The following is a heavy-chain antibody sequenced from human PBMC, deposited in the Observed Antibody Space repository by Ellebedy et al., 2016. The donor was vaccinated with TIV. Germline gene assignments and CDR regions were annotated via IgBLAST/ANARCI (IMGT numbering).Heavy chain of an antibody. CDR2: VAWDDDK. CDR3: ARMRAADYGDHGQIDY. CDR1: GFSLSTNGMC. J-gene: IGHJ4*02. D-gene: IGHD4-17*01. V-gene: IGHV2-70*01. Sequence: SGPTLVKPTQTLTLTCSFSGFSLSTNGMCVSWIRQPPGKALEWLALVAWDDDKTYTTSLKTRLNISKDTSKNQVVLTMTNMDPVDTATYYCARMRAADYGDHGQIDYWGQGTLVTVSS.